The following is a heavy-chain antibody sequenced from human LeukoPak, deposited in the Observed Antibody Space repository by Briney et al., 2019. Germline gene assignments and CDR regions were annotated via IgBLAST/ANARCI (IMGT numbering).Heavy chain of an antibody. CDR3: ARGGDYYDSSGYYHRGDRFDY. D-gene: IGHD3-22*01. V-gene: IGHV1-69*05. J-gene: IGHJ4*02. CDR2: IIPIFGTA. Sequence: SVTVSCTASGGTFSSYAISWVRQAPGQGLEWMGGIIPIFGTANYAQKFQGRVTITTHESTRTAYMELSSLRSEDTAAYYCARGGDYYDSSGYYHRGDRFDYWGQGTLVTVSS. CDR1: GGTFSSYA.